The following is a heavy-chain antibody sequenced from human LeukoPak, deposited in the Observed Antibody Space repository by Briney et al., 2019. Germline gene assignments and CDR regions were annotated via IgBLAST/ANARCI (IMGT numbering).Heavy chain of an antibody. D-gene: IGHD5-24*01. V-gene: IGHV1-2*02. CDR1: GYIFSDYY. Sequence: GASVKVSCKASGYIFSDYYINWVRQVPGQGLEWMGWINPKSGGTKYSQNFQGRVTMTRDTSISTVYMELSRLTSADTAVYYCARRHLRMRSYDYWGQGPLVTVSS. CDR2: INPKSGGT. CDR3: ARRHLRMRSYDY. J-gene: IGHJ4*02.